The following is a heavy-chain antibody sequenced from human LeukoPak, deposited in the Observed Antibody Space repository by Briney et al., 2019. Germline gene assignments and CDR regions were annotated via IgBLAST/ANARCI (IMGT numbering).Heavy chain of an antibody. CDR2: ISGSGGST. J-gene: IGHJ6*02. CDR1: GFTFSDFA. V-gene: IGHV3-23*01. D-gene: IGHD5-12*01. CDR3: AKKISGYDYNYYYGMDV. Sequence: GGSLRLSCAASGFTFSDFAMTWVRQAPGKGLEWVSGISGSGGSTHYADSVKGRFTTSRDNSKNTLYLQMNSLRAEDTAVYYCAKKISGYDYNYYYGMDVWGQGTTVTVSS.